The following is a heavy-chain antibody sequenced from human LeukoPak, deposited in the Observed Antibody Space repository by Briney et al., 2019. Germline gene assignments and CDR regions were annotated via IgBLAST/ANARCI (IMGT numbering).Heavy chain of an antibody. Sequence: PSETLSLTCTVSGYSISLGYYWGWIRQPPGKGLEWIGSFYHTGSTYYNPSLKSRVTVSGDTSKNQFSLKLSSVTAADTAVYYCARVGRGSMYYFDYWGQGTLVTVSS. V-gene: IGHV4-38-2*02. CDR2: FYHTGST. D-gene: IGHD3-16*01. CDR3: ARVGRGSMYYFDY. CDR1: GYSISLGYY. J-gene: IGHJ4*02.